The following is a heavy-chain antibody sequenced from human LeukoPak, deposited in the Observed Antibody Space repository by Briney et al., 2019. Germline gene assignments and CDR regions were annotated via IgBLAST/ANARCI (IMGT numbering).Heavy chain of an antibody. V-gene: IGHV5-51*01. CDR2: IYPGDSDT. Sequence: GESLKISCKGSGYSFTSYWIGWVRQMPGKGLEWMGFIYPGDSDTRYSPSFQGQVTISADKSISTAYLQWSSLKASDTAMYYCARAAAYYDFWSGLFDYWGQGTLVTVSS. CDR3: ARAAAYYDFWSGLFDY. CDR1: GYSFTSYW. J-gene: IGHJ4*02. D-gene: IGHD3-3*01.